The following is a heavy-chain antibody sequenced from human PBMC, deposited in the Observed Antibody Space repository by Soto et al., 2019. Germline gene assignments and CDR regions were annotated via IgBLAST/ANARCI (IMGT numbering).Heavy chain of an antibody. CDR2: ISNNGGST. J-gene: IGHJ4*02. CDR3: ARARRGAFDY. V-gene: IGHV3-64*02. CDR1: GFTFTTYS. Sequence: GGSLRLSCEASGFTFTTYSMHWIRQVPGKGLEYLSSISNNGGSTYYVDSVKGRFTISRDNSKNTLYLQMDSLTAEDMAVYYCARARRGAFDYWGRGTQVTVSS. D-gene: IGHD3-10*01.